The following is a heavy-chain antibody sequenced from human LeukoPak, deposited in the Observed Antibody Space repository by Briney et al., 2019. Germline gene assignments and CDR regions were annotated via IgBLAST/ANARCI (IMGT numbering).Heavy chain of an antibody. D-gene: IGHD4-23*01. Sequence: PSETLSLTCTVSGGSISSYYWSWIRQPPGKGLEWIGYIYYSGSTNYNPSLKSRVTISVDTSKNQFSLKLSSVTAADTAVYYCAREDYGGNSGIWGQGTLVTVSS. J-gene: IGHJ4*02. CDR2: IYYSGST. V-gene: IGHV4-59*01. CDR1: GGSISSYY. CDR3: AREDYGGNSGI.